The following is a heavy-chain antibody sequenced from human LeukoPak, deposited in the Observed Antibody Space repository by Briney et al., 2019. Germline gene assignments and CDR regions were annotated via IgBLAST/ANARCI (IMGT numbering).Heavy chain of an antibody. J-gene: IGHJ4*02. D-gene: IGHD3-10*01. V-gene: IGHV4-31*03. Sequence: PSETLSLTCTVSGGSISSGSYYWSCIRQHPGKGLEWIGSIYYSGSTYYSPSLKSRLTMSVDTSKNQFSLKLSSVTAADTAVYYCAREPYYYGSGSYYSFDYWGQGTLVTVSS. CDR1: GGSISSGSYY. CDR2: IYYSGST. CDR3: AREPYYYGSGSYYSFDY.